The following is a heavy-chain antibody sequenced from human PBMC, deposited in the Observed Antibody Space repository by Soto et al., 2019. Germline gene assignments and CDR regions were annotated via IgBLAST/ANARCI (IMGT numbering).Heavy chain of an antibody. CDR2: IYHSGST. Sequence: QLQLQESGSGLVKASQTLSLTCAVSGGSISSGVYSWTWIRQPPGKGLEWIGYIYHSGSTHYNPYHKSRVTISVGRSKNQFSLKVTSVTAADTAVYYCARAGMLRGAFDIWGQGTMVTVSA. D-gene: IGHD3-10*01. V-gene: IGHV4-30-2*01. CDR3: ARAGMLRGAFDI. J-gene: IGHJ3*02. CDR1: GGSISSGVYS.